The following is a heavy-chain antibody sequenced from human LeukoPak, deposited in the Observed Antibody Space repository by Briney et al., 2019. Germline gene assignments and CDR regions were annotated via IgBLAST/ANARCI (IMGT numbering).Heavy chain of an antibody. CDR3: AREMATKGDAFDI. Sequence: SETLSLTCTVSGRSISSYYWNWTRQPPGKGLEWIGYIYTSGSTNYNPSLKSRFTISVDTPKNQFSLKLNSVTAADTAVYYCAREMATKGDAFDIWGQGTMVTVSS. V-gene: IGHV4-4*09. CDR1: GRSISSYY. J-gene: IGHJ3*02. D-gene: IGHD5-24*01. CDR2: IYTSGST.